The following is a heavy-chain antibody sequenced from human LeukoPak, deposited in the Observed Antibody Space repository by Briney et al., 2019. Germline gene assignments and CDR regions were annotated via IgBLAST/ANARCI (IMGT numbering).Heavy chain of an antibody. CDR3: ARDRGSGSYSNDY. J-gene: IGHJ4*02. CDR1: GFTFSSYS. D-gene: IGHD1-26*01. V-gene: IGHV3-48*04. CDR2: ISSSSSTI. Sequence: GGSLRLSCAASGFTFSSYSMNWVRQAPGKGLEWVSYISSSSSTIYYADSVKGRFTISRDNAKNSLYLQMNSLRAEDTAVYYCARDRGSGSYSNDYWGQGTLVTVSS.